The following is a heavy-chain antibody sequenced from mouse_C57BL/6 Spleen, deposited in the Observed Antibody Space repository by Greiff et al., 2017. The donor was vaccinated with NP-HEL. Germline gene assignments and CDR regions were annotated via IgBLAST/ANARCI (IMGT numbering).Heavy chain of an antibody. CDR2: INPSSGYT. J-gene: IGHJ2*01. D-gene: IGHD4-1*01. Sequence: VQLQQSGAELAKPGASVKLSCKASGYTFTSYWMHWVKQRPGQGLEWIGYINPSSGYTKYNQKFKDKATLTADESSSTAYMQLSSLTYEDSAVYYCARSLTFDYWGQGTTLTVSS. CDR3: ARSLTFDY. CDR1: GYTFTSYW. V-gene: IGHV1-7*01.